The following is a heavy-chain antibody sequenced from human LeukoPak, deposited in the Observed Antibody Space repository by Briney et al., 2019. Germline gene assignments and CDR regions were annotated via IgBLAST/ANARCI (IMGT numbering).Heavy chain of an antibody. CDR1: GYTFTGYY. D-gene: IGHD6-13*01. V-gene: IGHV1-2*02. CDR2: INPNSGGT. CDR3: ARAVEGGGGGIAAASYYYYMDV. J-gene: IGHJ6*03. Sequence: ASVKVSCKASGYTFTGYYMHWVRQAPGQGLEWMGWINPNSGGTNYAQKFQGRVTMTRDTSISTAYMELSRQRSDDTAVYYCARAVEGGGGGIAAASYYYYMDVWGKGTTVTVSS.